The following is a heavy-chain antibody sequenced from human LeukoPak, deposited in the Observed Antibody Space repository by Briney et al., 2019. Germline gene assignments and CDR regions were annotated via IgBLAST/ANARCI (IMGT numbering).Heavy chain of an antibody. CDR3: ARLYYDSSGYYYFDY. CDR2: FDSGST. J-gene: IGHJ4*02. CDR1: GGSVSTSYY. Sequence: SETLSLTCAVSGGSVSTSYYWSWIRQPPGKGLEWIGYFDSGSTNYNPSLRSRVTISVDTSKNQFSLKLSSVTAADTAVYYCARLYYDSSGYYYFDYWGQGTLVTVSS. V-gene: IGHV4-59*02. D-gene: IGHD3-22*01.